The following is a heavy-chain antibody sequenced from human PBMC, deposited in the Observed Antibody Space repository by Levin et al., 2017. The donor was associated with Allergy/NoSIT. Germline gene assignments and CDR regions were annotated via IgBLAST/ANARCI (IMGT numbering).Heavy chain of an antibody. J-gene: IGHJ4*02. CDR1: GFTFSSYS. V-gene: IGHV3-48*01. D-gene: IGHD5-12*01. Sequence: GGSLRLSCAASGFTFSSYSMNWVRQAPGKGLEWVSYITFSSSTIYYADSVKGRFTISRDNAKNSLFLQMNSLRAEDTAVYYCVSRIRGYEGGRYFDSWGQGTLVTVSS. CDR3: VSRIRGYEGGRYFDS. CDR2: ITFSSSTI.